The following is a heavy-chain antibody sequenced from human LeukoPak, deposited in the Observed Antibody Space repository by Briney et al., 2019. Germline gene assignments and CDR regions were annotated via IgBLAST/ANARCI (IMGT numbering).Heavy chain of an antibody. CDR3: ARIGGSWYGYYFDY. V-gene: IGHV4-38-2*02. CDR2: IYHSGST. CDR1: GYSISSGYY. Sequence: SETLSLTCTVSGYSISSGYYWGWIRQPPGKGLEWIGSIYHSGSTYYNPSLKSRVTISVDTSKNQFSLKLSSVTAADTAVYYCARIGGSWYGYYFDYWGQGTLVTVSS. D-gene: IGHD6-13*01. J-gene: IGHJ4*02.